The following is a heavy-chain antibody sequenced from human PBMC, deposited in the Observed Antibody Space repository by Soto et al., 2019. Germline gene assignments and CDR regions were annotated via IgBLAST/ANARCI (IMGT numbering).Heavy chain of an antibody. CDR3: AGCIAVVGHDAFDI. J-gene: IGHJ3*02. CDR2: IYYSGST. Sequence: QVQLQESGPGLVKPSETLSLTCTVSGGSISSYYWSWIRQPPGKGLEWIGYIYYSGSTNYNPSLKQRVTISVDTSNNQFSLKVSCVTAADAAVYYCAGCIAVVGHDAFDIWGQGTMVTVSS. V-gene: IGHV4-59*08. CDR1: GGSISSYY. D-gene: IGHD6-19*01.